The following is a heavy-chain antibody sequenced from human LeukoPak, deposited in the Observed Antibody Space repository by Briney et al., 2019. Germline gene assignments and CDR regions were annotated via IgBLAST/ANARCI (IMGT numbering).Heavy chain of an antibody. CDR1: DRSISGYF. CDR2: IHSSGST. V-gene: IGHV4-59*12. Sequence: SETLSLTCTVSDRSISGYFWSWIRQPPGKGLEWIGYIHSSGSTHYNPSLESRVTISVDTSKNQFSLKLSSVTAADTAVYYCARVEIQLWAFDYWGQGTLVTVSS. J-gene: IGHJ4*02. D-gene: IGHD5-18*01. CDR3: ARVEIQLWAFDY.